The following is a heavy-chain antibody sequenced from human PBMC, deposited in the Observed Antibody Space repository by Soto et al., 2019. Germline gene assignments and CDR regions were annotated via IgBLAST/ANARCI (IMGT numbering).Heavy chain of an antibody. J-gene: IGHJ1*01. CDR2: ISSNGGST. V-gene: IGHV3-64D*08. CDR1: GFTFSSYA. CDR3: VKPSGYLTQPFQH. D-gene: IGHD3-22*01. Sequence: GGSLRLSCAASGFTFSSYAMSWVRQAPGKGLEYVSAISSNGGSTYYADSVKGRFTISRDNSKNTLYLQMSSLRAEDTAVYYCVKPSGYLTQPFQHWGQGTLVTVSS.